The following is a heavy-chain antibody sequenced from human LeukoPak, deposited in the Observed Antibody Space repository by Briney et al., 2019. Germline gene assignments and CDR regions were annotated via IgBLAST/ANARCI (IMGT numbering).Heavy chain of an antibody. CDR3: AKDPARGIAVAGMAYYFDY. J-gene: IGHJ4*02. CDR2: ISYDGSNK. Sequence: PGRSLRLSCAASGFTFSSYGMHSVRQAPGKGLEWVAVISYDGSNKYYADSVKRRFTISRDNSKNTLYLQMNSLRAEDTAVYYCAKDPARGIAVAGMAYYFDYWGQGTLVTVSS. CDR1: GFTFSSYG. D-gene: IGHD6-19*01. V-gene: IGHV3-30*18.